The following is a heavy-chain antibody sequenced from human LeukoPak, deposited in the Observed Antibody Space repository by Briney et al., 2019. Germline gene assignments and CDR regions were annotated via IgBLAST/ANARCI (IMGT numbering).Heavy chain of an antibody. CDR3: ARNEGGTMFDA. V-gene: IGHV4-39*01. CDR1: GDSISRTSDY. Sequence: SETLSLTCSVSGDSISRTSDYWGWIRQPPGKGLQWIGSINYRGTSYYSLSLRYRVSLSVDTSKNQFSLRLTSVTAADTAVYYCARNEGGTMFDAWGQGTLVTVSS. J-gene: IGHJ5*02. D-gene: IGHD1-26*01. CDR2: INYRGTS.